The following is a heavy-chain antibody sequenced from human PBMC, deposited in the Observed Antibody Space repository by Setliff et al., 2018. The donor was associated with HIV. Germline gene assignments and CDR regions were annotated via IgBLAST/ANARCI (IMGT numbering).Heavy chain of an antibody. V-gene: IGHV3-30*03. Sequence: PGGSLRLSCIASGFSITNYAMGWVRQAPGKGLEWVALLSNNGGRQYFADSVKGRFTTYRHNSKNTLYLQLDSLTSEDTAGYYCARDLAFYYDGSGYSGGDAFDVWGQGTMVTVSS. CDR2: LSNNGGRQ. J-gene: IGHJ3*01. CDR3: ARDLAFYYDGSGYSGGDAFDV. D-gene: IGHD3-3*02. CDR1: GFSITNYA.